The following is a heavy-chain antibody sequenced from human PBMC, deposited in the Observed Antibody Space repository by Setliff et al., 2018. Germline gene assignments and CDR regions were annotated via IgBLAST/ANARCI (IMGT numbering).Heavy chain of an antibody. V-gene: IGHV3-74*01. D-gene: IGHD2-2*01. J-gene: IGHJ4*02. Sequence: PGGSLRLSCAASEFTFRNYYMHWVRQAPGKGLMWVSYIKSDGSNTHYADSVEGRFTISRDNAKNTLYLQMNSLRAEDTAVYYCARGGCSATSCLDYWGQGILVTVPS. CDR1: EFTFRNYY. CDR3: ARGGCSATSCLDY. CDR2: IKSDGSNT.